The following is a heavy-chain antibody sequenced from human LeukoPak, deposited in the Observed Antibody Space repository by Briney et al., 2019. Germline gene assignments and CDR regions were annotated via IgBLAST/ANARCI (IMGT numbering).Heavy chain of an antibody. CDR1: GVSVSSGMYY. D-gene: IGHD1-1*01. CDR2: IHFTGSI. V-gene: IGHV4-31*03. Sequence: SETLSLTCTVSGVSVSSGMYYWSWIRQHPGKGLESIGFIHFTGSIHYNPSFASRATISVDASDNQFSLRLKSVTAADTAVYYCARDPRGGTSRDNWFDPWGQGTLVTVSS. CDR3: ARDPRGGTSRDNWFDP. J-gene: IGHJ5*02.